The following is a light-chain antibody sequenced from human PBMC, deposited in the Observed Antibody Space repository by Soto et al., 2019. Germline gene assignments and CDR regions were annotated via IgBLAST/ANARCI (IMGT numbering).Light chain of an antibody. Sequence: DIQMTQSPSTLSASVGDRVTITCRASQSIRSWLAWYQQKPGKAPKLLIYKASSLESGVPSRFSGSGSGTEFTLTISSLQPDDFATYYCQQFNSYSRTFGQGTKVDSK. V-gene: IGKV1-5*03. CDR2: KAS. CDR1: QSIRSW. CDR3: QQFNSYSRT. J-gene: IGKJ1*01.